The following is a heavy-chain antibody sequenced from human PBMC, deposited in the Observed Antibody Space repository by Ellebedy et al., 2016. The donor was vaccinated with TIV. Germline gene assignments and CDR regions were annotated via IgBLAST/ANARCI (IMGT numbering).Heavy chain of an antibody. CDR1: GFTFDDYT. CDR2: ISWDGGST. V-gene: IGHV3-43*01. D-gene: IGHD6-19*01. Sequence: PGGSLRLSCAASGFTFDDYTMHWVRQAPGKGLEWVSLISWDGGSTYYADSVKGRFTISRDNSKNSLYLQMNSLRTEDTALYYCAKDIYSSGWYGAIDYWGQGTLVTVSS. CDR3: AKDIYSSGWYGAIDY. J-gene: IGHJ4*02.